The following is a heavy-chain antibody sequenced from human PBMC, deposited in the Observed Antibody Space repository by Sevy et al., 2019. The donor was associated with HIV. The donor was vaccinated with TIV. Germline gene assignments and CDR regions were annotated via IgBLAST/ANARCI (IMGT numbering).Heavy chain of an antibody. V-gene: IGHV1-2*02. CDR1: GYTFTGYY. CDR3: MPSGYDSGGYYFDY. D-gene: IGHD5-12*01. J-gene: IGHJ4*02. CDR2: INPNNGGT. Sequence: ASVKVSCKASGYTFTGYYMHWVRQAPGQGFEWMGWINPNNGGTYYAQKFQGRVTMTRDTSISAAYLEVSCLRSDDTSGYSCMPSGYDSGGYYFDYWGQGTLVTVSS.